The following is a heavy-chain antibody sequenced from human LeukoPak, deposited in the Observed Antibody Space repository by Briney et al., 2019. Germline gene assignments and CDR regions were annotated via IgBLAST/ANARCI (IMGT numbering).Heavy chain of an antibody. Sequence: GGSLRLSCAASGFTFSSYSMNWVRQAPGKGLAWDSYISSSSSAIYYADSVKGRFTISRDNAKNSLYLQMNSLRAEDTAVYYCAGGMVRGVTSPRGAYYFDYWGQGTLVTVSS. CDR3: AGGMVRGVTSPRGAYYFDY. D-gene: IGHD3-10*01. CDR1: GFTFSSYS. CDR2: ISSSSSAI. V-gene: IGHV3-48*04. J-gene: IGHJ4*02.